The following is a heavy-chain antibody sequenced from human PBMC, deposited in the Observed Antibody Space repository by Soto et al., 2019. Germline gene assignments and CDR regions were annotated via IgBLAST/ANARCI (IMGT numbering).Heavy chain of an antibody. Sequence: EVQLAESGGGLAQPGGSLRLSCAASGFTLSGYAMDWVRQAPGKGLEYVSGISSNGAGTYYANSVQGRFTISRDNSKTTVYLQMGSLRPEDMAVYYCARRARPDFYYMDVWGKGTTVTVS. CDR1: GFTLSGYA. CDR3: ARRARPDFYYMDV. CDR2: ISSNGAGT. J-gene: IGHJ6*03. D-gene: IGHD6-6*01. V-gene: IGHV3-64*01.